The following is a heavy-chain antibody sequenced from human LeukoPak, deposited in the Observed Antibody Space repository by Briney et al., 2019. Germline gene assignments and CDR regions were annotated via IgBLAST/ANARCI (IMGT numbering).Heavy chain of an antibody. J-gene: IGHJ3*02. V-gene: IGHV3-30*02. CDR1: GFTFSSYG. Sequence: PGGSLRLSCAASGFTFSSYGMHWVRQAPGKGLEWVAFIRYDGSNKYYADSVKGRFTISRDNSKNTLYLQMNSLRAEDTAVYYCAKALSPSSFAISIWGQGTMVTVSS. CDR2: IRYDGSNK. CDR3: AKALSPSSFAISI.